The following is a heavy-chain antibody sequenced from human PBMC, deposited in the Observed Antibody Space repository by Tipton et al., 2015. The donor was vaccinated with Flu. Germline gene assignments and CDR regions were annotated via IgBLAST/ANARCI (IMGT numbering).Heavy chain of an antibody. D-gene: IGHD3-16*01. V-gene: IGHV4-39*02. CDR3: ARDLGVCPSPVPNWFDP. J-gene: IGHJ5*02. CDR2: IYSGGNT. CDR1: GSSISSSDSY. Sequence: GLVKPSETLSLTCSVSGSSISSSDSYWGWIRQIPGKGLEWIGSIYSGGNTYYNPSLKSPVTISLDTSKNQFSLKLRSLTAADTAMYFCARDLGVCPSPVPNWFDPWGRGTLVTVSS.